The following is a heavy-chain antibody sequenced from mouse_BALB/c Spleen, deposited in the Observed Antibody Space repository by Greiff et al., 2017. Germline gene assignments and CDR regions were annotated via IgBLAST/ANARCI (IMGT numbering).Heavy chain of an antibody. V-gene: IGHV1S135*01. CDR1: GYSFTGYN. CDR3: ARWRNFAMDY. J-gene: IGHJ4*01. Sequence: EVKLVESGPELGKPGASVKISCKASGYSFTGYNMYWVKQSHRKSLEWIGYIDPYNGGTSYNQKSKGKATLTVDKSSSTAYMHLNSLTSEDSAIYYCARWRNFAMDYWGQGTSVTVSS. CDR2: IDPYNGGT.